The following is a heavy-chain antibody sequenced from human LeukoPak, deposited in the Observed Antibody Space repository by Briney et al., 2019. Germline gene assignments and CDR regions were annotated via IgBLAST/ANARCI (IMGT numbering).Heavy chain of an antibody. D-gene: IGHD4-11*01. CDR1: RYTFRGNY. Sequence: ASVKVSCKASRYTFRGNYIHWLRQAPGQGLEWMGWIDANNGDTKSAQKFQGRVTMSRDTSISTAYMDLSSLSPDDAAVYYCARDPSSVTLYFFDYWGQGTLVTVSS. CDR2: IDANNGDT. J-gene: IGHJ4*02. CDR3: ARDPSSVTLYFFDY. V-gene: IGHV1-2*02.